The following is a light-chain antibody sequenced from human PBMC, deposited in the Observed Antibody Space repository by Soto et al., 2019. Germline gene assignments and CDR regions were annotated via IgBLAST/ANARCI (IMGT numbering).Light chain of an antibody. V-gene: IGKV3-20*01. CDR2: GAC. CDR3: QHYGISGT. CDR1: QSVSNNY. J-gene: IGKJ1*01. Sequence: DILATKSPGTLPLCQAKRATLPCRASQSVSNNYLAWYQQKPGQAPRLLIYGACNRATGIPDRFSGSGSGTDFTLTSSRLAPEDFAVYYCQHYGISGTFGQGTKVDI.